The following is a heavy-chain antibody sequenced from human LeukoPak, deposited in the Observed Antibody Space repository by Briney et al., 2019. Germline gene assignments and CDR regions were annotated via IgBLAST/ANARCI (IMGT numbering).Heavy chain of an antibody. CDR3: AKDQYSSGWYGGSDY. Sequence: GGSLRLSCAASGFTFSSYEMNWVRQAPGKGLEWVSYISSSGSTIYYADSVKGRFTISRDNAKNSLYLQMNSLRAEDTAVYYCAKDQYSSGWYGGSDYWGQGTLVTVSS. CDR2: ISSSGSTI. D-gene: IGHD6-19*01. V-gene: IGHV3-48*03. J-gene: IGHJ4*02. CDR1: GFTFSSYE.